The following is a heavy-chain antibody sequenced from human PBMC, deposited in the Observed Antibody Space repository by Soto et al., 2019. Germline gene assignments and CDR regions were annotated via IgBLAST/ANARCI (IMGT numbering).Heavy chain of an antibody. CDR1: GGTFSSYA. Sequence: VASVKVSCQASGGTFSSYAISWVRQAPGQGFEWMGGIIPIFGTANYAQKFQGRVTITADESTSTAYMELSSLRSEDTAVYYCARERIAAAAAIDYWGQGTLVTVSS. CDR3: ARERIAAAAAIDY. J-gene: IGHJ4*02. CDR2: IIPIFGTA. D-gene: IGHD6-13*01. V-gene: IGHV1-69*13.